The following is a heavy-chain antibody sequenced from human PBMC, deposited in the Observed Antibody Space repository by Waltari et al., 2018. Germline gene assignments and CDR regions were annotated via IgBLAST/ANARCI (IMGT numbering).Heavy chain of an antibody. CDR3: AREPAMAAYYYYYYGMDV. J-gene: IGHJ6*02. Sequence: QVQLQESGPGLVKPSQTLSLTCTVSGGSISSGSYYWSWIRQPAGKGLEWIGRIYTSQSTNHNPTLKSRGTMSVETSKNQFSLKLRSVTAADTAVYYCAREPAMAAYYYYYYGMDVWGQGTTVTVSS. D-gene: IGHD6-19*01. CDR2: IYTSQST. CDR1: GGSISSGSYY. V-gene: IGHV4-61*02.